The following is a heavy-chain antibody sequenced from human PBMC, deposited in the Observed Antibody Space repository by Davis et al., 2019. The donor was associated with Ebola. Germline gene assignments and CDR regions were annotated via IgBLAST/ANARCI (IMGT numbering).Heavy chain of an antibody. J-gene: IGHJ5*02. Sequence: SCTVSGGSISSGGYYWSWIRQHPGKGLEWIGYIYYSGSTYYNPSLKSRVTISVDTSKNQFSLKLSSVTAADTAVYYCARDSWDSSGYPTLSWGQGTLVTVSS. V-gene: IGHV4-31*02. CDR2: IYYSGST. CDR1: GGSISSGGYY. D-gene: IGHD3-22*01. CDR3: ARDSWDSSGYPTLS.